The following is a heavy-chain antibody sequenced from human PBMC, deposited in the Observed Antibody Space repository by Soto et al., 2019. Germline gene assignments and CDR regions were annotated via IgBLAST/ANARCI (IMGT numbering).Heavy chain of an antibody. CDR2: FDPEDGET. D-gene: IGHD6-19*01. J-gene: IGHJ4*02. CDR1: GYTLTELS. Sequence: ASVKVSCKVSGYTLTELSMHWVRQAPGKGLEWMGGFDPEDGETIYAQKFQGRVTMTEDTSTDTAYMELSSLRSEDTAVYYCATDPVSSGWFTFDYWGQGTLVTVSS. V-gene: IGHV1-24*01. CDR3: ATDPVSSGWFTFDY.